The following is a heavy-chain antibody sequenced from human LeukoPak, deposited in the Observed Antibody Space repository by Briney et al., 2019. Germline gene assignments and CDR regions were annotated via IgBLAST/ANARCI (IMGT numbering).Heavy chain of an antibody. CDR2: IYYSGST. V-gene: IGHV4-59*08. CDR1: GGSISSYY. Sequence: ASETLSLTCTVSGGSISSYYWSWIRQPPGKGLEWIGYIYYSGSTNYNPSLKSRVTISVDTSKNQFSLKLSSVTAADTAVYYCARHGMVRGGTFDYWGQGTLVTVSS. J-gene: IGHJ4*02. CDR3: ARHGMVRGGTFDY. D-gene: IGHD3-10*01.